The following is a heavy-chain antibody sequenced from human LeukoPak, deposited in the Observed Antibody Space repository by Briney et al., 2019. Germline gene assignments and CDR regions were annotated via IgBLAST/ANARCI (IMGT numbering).Heavy chain of an antibody. V-gene: IGHV3-7*01. D-gene: IGHD3-10*01. Sequence: PGGSLRLSCAASGFTFSSYWMSWVRQAPGKGLEWVANIKQDGSEKYYVDSVKGRFTVSRDNAKNSLYLQMISLRAEDTAVYYCLQYNSGSTWGQGTLVTVSS. CDR3: LQYNSGST. CDR2: IKQDGSEK. J-gene: IGHJ4*02. CDR1: GFTFSSYW.